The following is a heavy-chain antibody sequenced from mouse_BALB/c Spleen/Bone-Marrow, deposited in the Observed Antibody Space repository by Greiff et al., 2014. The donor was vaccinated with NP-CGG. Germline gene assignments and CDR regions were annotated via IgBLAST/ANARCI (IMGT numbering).Heavy chain of an antibody. Sequence: QLQQSGAELVRPGTSVKVSCKASGYAFTNYLIEWVKQRPGQGLEWIGVINPGSGGTNYNEKFKGKATLTADKSSSTAYMQLSSLTSNDSAVYFCARWDYAMGYWGQGTSVTVSS. J-gene: IGHJ4*01. CDR3: ARWDYAMGY. V-gene: IGHV1-54*01. CDR2: INPGSGGT. CDR1: GYAFTNYL.